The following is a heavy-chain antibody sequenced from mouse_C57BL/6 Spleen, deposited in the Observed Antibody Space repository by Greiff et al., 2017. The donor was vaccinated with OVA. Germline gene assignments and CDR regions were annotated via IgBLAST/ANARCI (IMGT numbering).Heavy chain of an antibody. CDR3: AKTVYAMDY. J-gene: IGHJ4*01. CDR1: GFTFSDYG. CDR2: ISSGSSTI. V-gene: IGHV5-17*01. Sequence: DVKLVESGGGLVKPGGSLKLSCAASGFTFSDYGMHWVRQAPEKGLEWVAYISSGSSTIYYADTVKGRFTISRDNAKNTLFLQMTSLRSEDTAMYYCAKTVYAMDYWGQGTSVTVSS.